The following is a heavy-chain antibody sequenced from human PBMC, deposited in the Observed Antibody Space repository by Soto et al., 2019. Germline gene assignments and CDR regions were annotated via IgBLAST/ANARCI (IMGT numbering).Heavy chain of an antibody. J-gene: IGHJ6*02. CDR3: ARARGWHYSYGMDV. Sequence: QLQLQESGSGLVKPSQTLSLTCAVSGGSISSGGYSWSWIRQPPGKGLEWIGYIYHSGSTYYNPSLKSRVTISVDRSKNQFSLKLSSVTAADTAVYYCARARGWHYSYGMDVWGQGTTVTVSS. D-gene: IGHD6-19*01. CDR2: IYHSGST. V-gene: IGHV4-30-2*01. CDR1: GGSISSGGYS.